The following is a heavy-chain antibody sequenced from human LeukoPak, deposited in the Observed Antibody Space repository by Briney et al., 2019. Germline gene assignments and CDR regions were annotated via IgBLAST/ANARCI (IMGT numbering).Heavy chain of an antibody. J-gene: IGHJ4*02. CDR1: GYTFTSYD. D-gene: IGHD6-13*01. V-gene: IGHV1-8*01. CDR3: ARAAAGIVHYFDY. Sequence: ASVKVSCKASGYTFTSYDINWVRQATGQGLEWMGWMNPNSGNTGYAQKFQGRVTMTRNTSISTAYMELSSLTSEDTAVYYCARAAAGIVHYFDYWGQGTLVTVSS. CDR2: MNPNSGNT.